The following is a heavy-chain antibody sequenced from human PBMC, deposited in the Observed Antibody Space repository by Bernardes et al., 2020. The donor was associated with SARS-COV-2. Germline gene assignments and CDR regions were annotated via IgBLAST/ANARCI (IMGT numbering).Heavy chain of an antibody. CDR1: GFTFSSYA. CDR3: AKSPDEQWLIDY. V-gene: IGHV3-23*01. D-gene: IGHD6-19*01. CDR2: ISDSGGST. J-gene: IGHJ4*02. Sequence: GGSLRLSCAASGFTFSSYAMSWVRQAPGKGLEWVSTISDSGGSTYYPDSVKGRFTISRDNSRNTLYLQMNSLRAEDTAVFYCAKSPDEQWLIDYWGQGTLVTVSS.